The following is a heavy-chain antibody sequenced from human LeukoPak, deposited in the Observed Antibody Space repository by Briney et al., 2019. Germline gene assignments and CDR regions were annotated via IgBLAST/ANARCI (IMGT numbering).Heavy chain of an antibody. CDR1: GYNFIIYY. J-gene: IGHJ5*02. Sequence: ASVKVSCEASGYNFIIYYMHWVRQAPGQGLEWMGVINPSGGSTSYAQKFQGRVTMTTDTSTSTAYMELRSLRSDDTAVYYCARDQYYDSKGWFDPWGQGTLVTVSS. CDR3: ARDQYYDSKGWFDP. V-gene: IGHV1-46*01. CDR2: INPSGGST. D-gene: IGHD3-22*01.